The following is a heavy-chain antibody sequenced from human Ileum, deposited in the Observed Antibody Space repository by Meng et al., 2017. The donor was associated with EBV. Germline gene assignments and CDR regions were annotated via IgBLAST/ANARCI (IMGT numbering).Heavy chain of an antibody. D-gene: IGHD2/OR15-2a*01. V-gene: IGHV4-34*01. CDR3: RHAYCNHIDGCSDK. CDR2: INNSGNT. Sequence: QGQLRQVGGGVLKLAWALFLTCSVSGGPSRGDYCSWCRQSSAKKRVWIGEINNSGNTNFNQSLKSRITISADTTKNKFPLKLNSVATADTAVYYCRHAYCNHIDGCSDKWGQGILVTVSS. J-gene: IGHJ4*02. CDR1: GGPSRGDY.